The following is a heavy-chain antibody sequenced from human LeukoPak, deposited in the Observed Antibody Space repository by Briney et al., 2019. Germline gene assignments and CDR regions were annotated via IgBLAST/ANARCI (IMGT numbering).Heavy chain of an antibody. V-gene: IGHV4-61*02. CDR2: IYTSGST. Sequence: PSETLSLTCTVSGGSISSGSYYWSWIRQPAGKGLEWIGRIYTSGSTNYNPSLKSQVTISVVTSKNQFSLNLSSVTAADTAVYYCARAPPSPIAAAGDGNAFDIWGQGTMVTVSS. CDR1: GGSISSGSYY. J-gene: IGHJ3*02. D-gene: IGHD6-13*01. CDR3: ARAPPSPIAAAGDGNAFDI.